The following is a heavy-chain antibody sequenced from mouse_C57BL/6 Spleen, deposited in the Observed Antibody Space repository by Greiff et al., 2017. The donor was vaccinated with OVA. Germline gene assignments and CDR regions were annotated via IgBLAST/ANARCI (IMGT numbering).Heavy chain of an antibody. CDR2: IDPSDSET. V-gene: IGHV1-52*01. CDR1: GYTFTSYW. J-gene: IGHJ3*01. Sequence: QVQLQQPGAELVRPGSSVKLSCKASGYTFTSYWMHWVKQRPIQGLEWIGNIDPSDSETHYNQKFKDKATLTVDKSSSPAYMQLSSLTSEDSAVYYCARSTYMVTTGEVWFAYWGQGTLVTVSA. D-gene: IGHD2-2*01. CDR3: ARSTYMVTTGEVWFAY.